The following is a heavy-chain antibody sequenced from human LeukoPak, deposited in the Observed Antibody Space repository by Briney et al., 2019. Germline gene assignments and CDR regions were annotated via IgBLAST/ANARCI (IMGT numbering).Heavy chain of an antibody. CDR2: IFYSGST. CDR1: SGSISTSNYY. J-gene: IGHJ4*02. D-gene: IGHD2-2*01. CDR3: ARDLGDIVVVPAAMCFDD. Sequence: PSETLSLTCTVSSGSISTSNYYWGWVRQPPGKALEWIGNIFYSGSTYYNPSLKSRVTISVDTSKNQFSLKLSSVTAADTAVYYCARDLGDIVVVPAAMCFDDWGQGTLVTVSS. V-gene: IGHV4-39*07.